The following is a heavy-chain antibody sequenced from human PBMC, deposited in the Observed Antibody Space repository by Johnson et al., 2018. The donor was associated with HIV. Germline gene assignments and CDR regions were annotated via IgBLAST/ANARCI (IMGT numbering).Heavy chain of an antibody. V-gene: IGHV3-30*18. D-gene: IGHD5-12*01. Sequence: QVQLVESGGGLVQPGGSLRLSCAASGFTFDDYGMSWVRQAPGKGLEWVALISYDGSNKYYADSVKGRFTISRDNSKNTLYLQMNSLRAEDTAVFYCAKIVATSDDVFDIWGQGTKVTVSS. CDR2: ISYDGSNK. CDR3: AKIVATSDDVFDI. CDR1: GFTFDDYG. J-gene: IGHJ3*02.